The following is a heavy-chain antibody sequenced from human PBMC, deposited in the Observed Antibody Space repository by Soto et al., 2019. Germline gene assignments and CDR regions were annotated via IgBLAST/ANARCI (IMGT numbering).Heavy chain of an antibody. J-gene: IGHJ5*01. CDR1: GGTFRNYA. CDR2: IIPIFGKA. D-gene: IGHD1-7*01. CDR3: ARDLYINWYYPLDS. Sequence: SVKVSCKASGGTFRNYAFSWVRQAPGPGLEWMGGIIPIFGKANYEQSFQGRLTMTADESTSTAYMEPNSLRSEDTAVYFCARDLYINWYYPLDSWGQGTLVTVSS. V-gene: IGHV1-69*13.